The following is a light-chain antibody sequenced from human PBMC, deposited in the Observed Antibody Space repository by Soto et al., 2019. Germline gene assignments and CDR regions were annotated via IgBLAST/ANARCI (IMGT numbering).Light chain of an antibody. CDR1: SSDVGGYNY. J-gene: IGLJ1*01. CDR2: DVS. CDR3: SSYTSSTLYV. V-gene: IGLV2-14*01. Sequence: SALTQPASVSGSPGRSITISCTGTSSDVGGYNYVSWYQQHPGKAPKLMIYDVSNRPSGVSNRFSGSKSGNTASLTISGLQAEGEADYYCSSYTSSTLYVFGTGTKVTVL.